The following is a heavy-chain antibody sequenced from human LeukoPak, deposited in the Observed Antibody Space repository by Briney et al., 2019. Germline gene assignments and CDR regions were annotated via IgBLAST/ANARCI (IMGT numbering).Heavy chain of an antibody. J-gene: IGHJ4*02. CDR1: GGSISSYY. Sequence: SETLSLTCTVSGGSISSYYWSWIRQPPGKGLEWIGYIYYSGSTNYNPSLKSRFTISVDTSKNQFSLKLSSVTAADTAVYYCAREALYYGSGSYTHYFDYWGQGTLVTVSS. CDR3: AREALYYGSGSYTHYFDY. V-gene: IGHV4-59*01. CDR2: IYYSGST. D-gene: IGHD3-10*01.